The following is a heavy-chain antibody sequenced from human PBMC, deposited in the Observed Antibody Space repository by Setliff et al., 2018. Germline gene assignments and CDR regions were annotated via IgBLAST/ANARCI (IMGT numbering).Heavy chain of an antibody. D-gene: IGHD1-1*01. J-gene: IGHJ6*03. V-gene: IGHV3-48*04. CDR1: GFTFSSYS. CDR3: ARQYNDYYYYYMDV. Sequence: GGSLRLSCAASGFTFSSYSMNWVRQAPGKGLEWLSYISTTGDTISYADSVKGRFTISRDNAKNSLYLQMNSLRVEDTAVYYCARQYNDYYYYYMDVWGRGTTVTVSS. CDR2: ISTTGDTI.